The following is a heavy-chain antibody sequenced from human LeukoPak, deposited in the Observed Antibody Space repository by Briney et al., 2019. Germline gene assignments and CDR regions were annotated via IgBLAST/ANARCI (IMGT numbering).Heavy chain of an antibody. J-gene: IGHJ4*02. V-gene: IGHV1-18*01. CDR3: ERGNEGPSDY. CDR2: ISGYNGNT. Sequence: GASVRVSCKASGYSFTSYVITWMRQAPGQGLEWMGWISGYNGNTIYAPNFQGRVKMATDTSTNTAYMEIKSLRSDDTAVYYCERGNEGPSDYWGQGTLVAVS. CDR1: GYSFTSYV.